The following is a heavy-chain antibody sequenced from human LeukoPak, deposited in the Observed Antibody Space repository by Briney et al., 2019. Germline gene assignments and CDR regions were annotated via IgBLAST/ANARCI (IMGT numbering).Heavy chain of an antibody. CDR2: ISGSGGST. V-gene: IGHV3-23*01. CDR3: AKMDKNYYYYGMDV. D-gene: IGHD2-2*03. Sequence: PGGSLRLSCAASGFTFSGIAMSWVRQAPGKGREWFSAISGSGGSTYYADSVKGRFTISRDNSKNTLYLQMNSLRAEDTAVYYCAKMDKNYYYYGMDVWGQGTTVTVSS. J-gene: IGHJ6*02. CDR1: GFTFSGIA.